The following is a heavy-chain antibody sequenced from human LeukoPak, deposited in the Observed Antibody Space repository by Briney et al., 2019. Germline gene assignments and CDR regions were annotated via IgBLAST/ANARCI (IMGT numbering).Heavy chain of an antibody. CDR2: IRGSGDST. CDR3: VRRAAVRGMDF. J-gene: IGHJ6*02. Sequence: GGSLRLSCIASGFIFDTHTLTWVRQAPGKGLEWVASIRGSGDSTNYGDSVKGRFTISRDNFKRTVHLEMSNLRADDTAMYYCVRRAAVRGMDFWGLGTTVIVSS. V-gene: IGHV3-23*01. D-gene: IGHD1-14*01. CDR1: GFIFDTHT.